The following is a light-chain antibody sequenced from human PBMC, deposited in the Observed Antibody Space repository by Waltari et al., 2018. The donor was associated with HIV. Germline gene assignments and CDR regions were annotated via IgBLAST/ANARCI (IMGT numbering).Light chain of an antibody. J-gene: IGLJ3*02. Sequence: QSVLTQPPSASGTPGQRVTIPCSGSRSTIGSNSVYWYQQLPGTAPKLLIYRNNQRPSGVPDQFSGSKSGTSASLAISGLRSEDEADYYCATSDDSLNAWVFGGGTKVTVL. CDR2: RNN. V-gene: IGLV1-47*01. CDR1: RSTIGSNS. CDR3: ATSDDSLNAWV.